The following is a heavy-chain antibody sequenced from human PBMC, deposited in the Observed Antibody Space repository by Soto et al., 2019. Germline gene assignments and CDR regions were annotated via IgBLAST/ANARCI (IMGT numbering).Heavy chain of an antibody. D-gene: IGHD4-17*01. J-gene: IGHJ3*02. Sequence: QLQLQESGSGLVKPSQTLSLTCAVSGGSISSGGYSWSWIRQPPGKGLEWIGYIYHSGSTYYNPSLKSRVTISVDRSKNQFSLKLSSVTAADTAVYYCVRSHDYGDQTAIGVAFDIWGQGTMVTVSS. CDR2: IYHSGST. V-gene: IGHV4-30-2*01. CDR1: GGSISSGGYS. CDR3: VRSHDYGDQTAIGVAFDI.